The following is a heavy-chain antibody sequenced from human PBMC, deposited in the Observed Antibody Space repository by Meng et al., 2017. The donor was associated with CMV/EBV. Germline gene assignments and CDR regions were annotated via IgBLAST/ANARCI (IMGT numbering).Heavy chain of an antibody. D-gene: IGHD3-10*01. CDR2: IRYDGSNK. Sequence: LRLSCAATGFTFRSNGMHWVRQAPGKGLGWVEFIRYDGSNKYYADSVKGRFTISRDNSKNTLYLQMNSLRAEDTAVYYCAKTDSGDYWGQGTLVTVSS. J-gene: IGHJ4*02. CDR3: AKTDSGDY. CDR1: GFTFRSNG. V-gene: IGHV3-30*02.